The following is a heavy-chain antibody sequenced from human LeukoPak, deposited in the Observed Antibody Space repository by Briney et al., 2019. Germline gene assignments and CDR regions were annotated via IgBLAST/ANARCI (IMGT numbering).Heavy chain of an antibody. CDR1: GGSISSSSYY. J-gene: IGHJ3*02. CDR3: ARGTRVVARGFDAFDI. V-gene: IGHV4-39*07. Sequence: SETLSLTCTVSGGSISSSSYYWGWIRQPPGKGLEWIGSIYYSGSTYYNPSLKSRVTISVDTSKNQFSLKLSSVTTADTAVYYCARGTRVVARGFDAFDIWGQGTMVTVSS. D-gene: IGHD2-2*01. CDR2: IYYSGST.